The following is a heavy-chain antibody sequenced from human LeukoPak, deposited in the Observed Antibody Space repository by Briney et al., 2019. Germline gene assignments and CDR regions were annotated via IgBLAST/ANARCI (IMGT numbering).Heavy chain of an antibody. J-gene: IGHJ4*02. CDR1: GVSISSSSYY. CDR3: ARPVYYGDFLGFDY. CDR2: IYYSGST. Sequence: SETLSLTCTVSGVSISSSSYYWGWIRQPPGKGLEWIGSIYYSGSTYHNPSLKSRVTISVDTSKNQFSLKLSSVTAADTAVYYCARPVYYGDFLGFDYWGQGTLVTVSS. V-gene: IGHV4-39*01. D-gene: IGHD4-17*01.